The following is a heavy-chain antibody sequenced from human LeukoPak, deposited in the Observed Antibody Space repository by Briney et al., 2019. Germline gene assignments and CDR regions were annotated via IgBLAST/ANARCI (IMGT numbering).Heavy chain of an antibody. CDR3: ARSHHYFDSRAPPYYFDY. J-gene: IGHJ4*02. Sequence: PSETLSLTCAVSGGSISSGGHSWSWVRQPPGKGPEWIGCIYDSGGTFYNPSLESRVTITVGTSKNQFSLNLSSVTAADTAVYYCARSHHYFDSRAPPYYFDYWGQGTLVTVSS. D-gene: IGHD3-22*01. V-gene: IGHV4-30-4*07. CDR2: IYDSGGT. CDR1: GGSISSGGHS.